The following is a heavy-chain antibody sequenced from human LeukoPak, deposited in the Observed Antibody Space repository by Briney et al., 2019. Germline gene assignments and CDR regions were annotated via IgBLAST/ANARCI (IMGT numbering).Heavy chain of an antibody. CDR3: ASLGSGYYYYMDV. CDR1: GGSISSYY. D-gene: IGHD3-10*01. V-gene: IGHV4-4*09. Sequence: SETLSLTCTVSGGSISSYYWSWIRQPPGKGLEGIGYIYTSGSTNYNPSLKSRVTIAVDTSKNQFSLKLSPVTAADTAVYYCASLGSGYYYYMDVWGKGTTVTVSS. J-gene: IGHJ6*03. CDR2: IYTSGST.